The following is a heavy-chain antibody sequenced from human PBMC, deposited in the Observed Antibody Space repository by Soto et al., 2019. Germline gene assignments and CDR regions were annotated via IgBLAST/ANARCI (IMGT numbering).Heavy chain of an antibody. V-gene: IGHV4-34*01. D-gene: IGHD3-16*02. CDR2: INHSGST. Sequence: QVQLQQWGAGLLKPSETLSLTCAVYGGSFSGYYWSWIRQPPGKGLEWIGEINHSGSTNYNPSLKSRVTISVDTSKNQFSLKLSSVTAADTAVYYCARGLGYDYIWGSYRYTKARYFDYWGQGTLVTVSS. CDR1: GGSFSGYY. CDR3: ARGLGYDYIWGSYRYTKARYFDY. J-gene: IGHJ4*02.